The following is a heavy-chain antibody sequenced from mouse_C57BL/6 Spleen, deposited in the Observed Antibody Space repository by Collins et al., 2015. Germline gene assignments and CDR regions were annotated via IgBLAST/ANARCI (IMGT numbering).Heavy chain of an antibody. Sequence: QIQLVQSGPELKKPGETVKISCKASGYTFTTYGMSWVKQAPGKGLKWMGWINTYSGVPTYADDFKGRFAFSLETSASTAYLQINNLKNEDTATYFCARILRLRMDYWGQGTTLTVSS. CDR3: ARILRLRMDY. CDR1: GYTFTTYG. J-gene: IGHJ2*01. CDR2: INTYSGVP. D-gene: IGHD2-4*01. V-gene: IGHV9-3*01.